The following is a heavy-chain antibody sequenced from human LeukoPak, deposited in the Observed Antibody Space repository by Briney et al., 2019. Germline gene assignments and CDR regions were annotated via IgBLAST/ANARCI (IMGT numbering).Heavy chain of an antibody. D-gene: IGHD2-21*02. CDR3: ATLRGASTAVFDS. J-gene: IGHJ4*02. CDR2: IHYSGAT. CDR1: GGSINYDY. V-gene: IGHV4-59*08. Sequence: SETLSLTCTVSGGSINYDYWSWIRQSPGKRLEGIGYIHYSGATNYSPSLNSRVTISVDTSKNQFSLKLSSVTAADTALYYCATLRGASTAVFDSWGQGTLVTVSS.